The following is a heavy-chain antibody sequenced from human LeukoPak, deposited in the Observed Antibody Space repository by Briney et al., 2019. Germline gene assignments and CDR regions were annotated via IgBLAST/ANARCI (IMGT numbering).Heavy chain of an antibody. Sequence: GESLRISCKGSGYSFINYWISWVRRMPGKGLEWMGRIDPVDSYTNYSPSFQGHVTISADKSISTAYLQWSSLKASDTAMYYCARGYCSGTSCHDYWGQGTLVTVSS. CDR3: ARGYCSGTSCHDY. CDR2: IDPVDSYT. CDR1: GYSFINYW. V-gene: IGHV5-10-1*01. J-gene: IGHJ4*02. D-gene: IGHD2-2*01.